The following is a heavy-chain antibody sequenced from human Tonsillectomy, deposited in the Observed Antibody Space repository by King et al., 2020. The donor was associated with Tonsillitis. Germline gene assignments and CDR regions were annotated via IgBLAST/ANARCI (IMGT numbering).Heavy chain of an antibody. CDR3: TTDWVSGSYTFDY. CDR1: GFTFSNAW. J-gene: IGHJ4*02. CDR2: IKSKTDGGTT. V-gene: IGHV3-15*01. Sequence: VQLVESGGGLVKPGGSLRLSCAASGFTFSNAWMSWVRQAPGKGLEWVGRIKSKTDGGTTDYAAPVKGRFTISRDDSKNTLYLQMNSLKTEDTAVYYCTTDWVSGSYTFDYWGQGTLVTVSS. D-gene: IGHD1-26*01.